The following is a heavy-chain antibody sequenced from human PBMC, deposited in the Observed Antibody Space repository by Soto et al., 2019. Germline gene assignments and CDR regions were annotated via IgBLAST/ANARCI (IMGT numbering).Heavy chain of an antibody. J-gene: IGHJ4*02. CDR1: GFTFSSSG. CDR3: ARLDYGSGSYIDY. CDR2: IWYDESNK. D-gene: IGHD3-10*01. Sequence: QVQLVESGGGVVQPGKSLRLSCAASGFTFSSSGMHWVRQAPGKGLEWVAVIWYDESNKYYVDSVKGRFIISRDNSKNTLYLQMNSLRAEDTAMYYCARLDYGSGSYIDYWGQGTLVTVSS. V-gene: IGHV3-33*01.